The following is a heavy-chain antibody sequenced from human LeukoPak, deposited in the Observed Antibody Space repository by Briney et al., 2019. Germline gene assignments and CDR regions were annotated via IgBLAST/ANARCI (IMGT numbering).Heavy chain of an antibody. J-gene: IGHJ4*02. CDR3: AKQSAVAGSFDY. CDR1: GFPFIDYG. CDR2: ISQDGNNK. V-gene: IGHV3-30*18. Sequence: GGSLRLSCAASGFPFIDYGMHWVRQAPGKGLEWVAVISQDGNNKYFADSMKGRFTISRDNSKNTLYLQMNSLRGDDTAVYHCAKQSAVAGSFDYWGQGTLVTVSS. D-gene: IGHD6-19*01.